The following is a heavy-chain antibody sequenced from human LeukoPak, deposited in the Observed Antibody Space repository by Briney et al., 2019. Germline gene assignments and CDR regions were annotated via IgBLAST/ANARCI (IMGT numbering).Heavy chain of an antibody. CDR1: GFTFTTDD. J-gene: IGHJ6*03. Sequence: ASVKVSCKASGFTFTTDDINWVRQATGQGLEWMGWMNPNSGNTGYAQKFQGRVTITRNTSISTAYMELSSLRSEDTAVYYCARGGSRDYYYYYMDVWGKGTTVTVSS. D-gene: IGHD6-13*01. CDR3: ARGGSRDYYYYYMDV. V-gene: IGHV1-8*01. CDR2: MNPNSGNT.